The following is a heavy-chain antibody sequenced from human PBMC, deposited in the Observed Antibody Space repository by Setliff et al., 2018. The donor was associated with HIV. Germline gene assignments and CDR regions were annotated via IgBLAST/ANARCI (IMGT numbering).Heavy chain of an antibody. CDR1: GFTSSSYG. Sequence: GESLKISCAASGFTSSSYGMHWVRQAPGKGLEWVSSISSRSSTIYYADSVKGRFTISRDNARSALYLQMNSLRAEDTAVYYCAKDWRYDILTGEPPSDDWGQGTLVTVSS. J-gene: IGHJ4*02. V-gene: IGHV3-48*01. CDR3: AKDWRYDILTGEPPSDD. D-gene: IGHD3-9*01. CDR2: ISSRSSTI.